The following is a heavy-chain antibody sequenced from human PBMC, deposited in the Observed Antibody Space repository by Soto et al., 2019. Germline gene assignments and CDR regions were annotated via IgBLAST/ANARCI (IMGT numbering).Heavy chain of an antibody. CDR1: GGSFSGYY. CDR2: INHSGST. CDR3: ARGDDYIWGSYRYLDPFHFDY. V-gene: IGHV4-34*01. D-gene: IGHD3-16*02. Sequence: SETLSLTCAVYGGSFSGYYWSWIRQPPGKGLEWIGEINHSGSTNYNPSLKSRVTISVDTSKNQFSLKLSSVTAADTAVYYCARGDDYIWGSYRYLDPFHFDYWGQGTLVTVSS. J-gene: IGHJ4*02.